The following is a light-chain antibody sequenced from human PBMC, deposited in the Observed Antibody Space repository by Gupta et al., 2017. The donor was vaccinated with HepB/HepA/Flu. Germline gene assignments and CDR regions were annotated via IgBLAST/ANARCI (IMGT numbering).Light chain of an antibody. CDR3: QSWDRNTVI. V-gene: IGLV3-1*01. CDR2: QDN. CDR1: KLGNEY. Sequence: SYDLTQPPSVSVSPGQRARITCSGDKLGNEYTSWYQQRPGQSPMVVVYQDNKRPSGIPERFSGFTSGNTATLTISGTQTMDEAVYYCQSWDRNTVIFGGGTKLTVL. J-gene: IGLJ2*01.